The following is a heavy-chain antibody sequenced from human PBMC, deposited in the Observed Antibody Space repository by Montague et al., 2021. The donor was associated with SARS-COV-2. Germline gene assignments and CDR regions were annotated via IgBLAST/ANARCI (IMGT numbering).Heavy chain of an antibody. J-gene: IGHJ4*02. Sequence: SETLSLTCTVSGGSISSYYWSWIRQPAGKGLEWIGRIYTSGSTNXXPSLKSRVTMSVDTSENQFSLNLSSVTAADTAVFYCVRGGYSDWLLPFESWGQGTLVTVSS. D-gene: IGHD3-9*01. V-gene: IGHV4-4*07. CDR2: IYTSGST. CDR3: VRGGYSDWLLPFES. CDR1: GGSISSYY.